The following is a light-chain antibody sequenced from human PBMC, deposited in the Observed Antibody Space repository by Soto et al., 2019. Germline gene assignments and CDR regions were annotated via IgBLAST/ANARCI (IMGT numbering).Light chain of an antibody. CDR3: AAWDDSLNGVV. CDR1: RCTNGSNS. CDR2: SNN. J-gene: IGLJ2*01. Sequence: CVLTQPPSASGTLGQRVTISCSGSRCTNGSNSAYWYQQLPGTAPKLLIYSNNQRPSGVPDRFSGSKSGTSASLAISGLQSEDGADYYCAAWDDSLNGVVFGGGTKVTVL. V-gene: IGLV1-44*01.